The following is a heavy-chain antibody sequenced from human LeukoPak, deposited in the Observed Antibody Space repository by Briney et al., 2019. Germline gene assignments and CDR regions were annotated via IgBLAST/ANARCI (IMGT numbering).Heavy chain of an antibody. V-gene: IGHV1-46*01. CDR2: INPSGGST. Sequence: ASVKVSCKASGYTFTSYGISWVRQAPGQGLEWMGVINPSGGSTSYAQKFQGRVTMTRDTSTSTVYMELSSLRSEDTAVYYCASNDYGDYDGGMDVWGQGTTVTVSS. J-gene: IGHJ6*02. D-gene: IGHD4-17*01. CDR1: GYTFTSYG. CDR3: ASNDYGDYDGGMDV.